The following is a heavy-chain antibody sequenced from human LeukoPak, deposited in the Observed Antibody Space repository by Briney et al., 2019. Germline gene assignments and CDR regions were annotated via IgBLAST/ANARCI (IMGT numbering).Heavy chain of an antibody. J-gene: IGHJ4*02. CDR2: ISAYNGNT. CDR3: ARATYYYDSSGSSFDY. CDR1: GYTFTSYG. Sequence: ASVRVSRKASGYTFTSYGISWVRQAPGQGLEWMGWISAYNGNTNYAQKLQGRVTMTTDTSTSTAYMELRSLRSDDTAVYYCARATYYYDSSGSSFDYWGQGTLVTVSS. D-gene: IGHD3-22*01. V-gene: IGHV1-18*01.